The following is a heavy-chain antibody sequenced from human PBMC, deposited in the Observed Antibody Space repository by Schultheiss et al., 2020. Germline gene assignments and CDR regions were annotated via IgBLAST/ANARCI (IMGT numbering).Heavy chain of an antibody. J-gene: IGHJ5*02. V-gene: IGHV4-59*01. Sequence: SETLSLTCTVSGGSISSYYWSWIRQPPGKGLEWIGYIYYSGSTNYNPSLKSRVTISVDTSKNQFSLKLSSVTAADTAVYYCARGFWSGYSTWGQGTLVTVSS. D-gene: IGHD3-3*01. CDR2: IYYSGST. CDR1: GGSISSYY. CDR3: ARGFWSGYST.